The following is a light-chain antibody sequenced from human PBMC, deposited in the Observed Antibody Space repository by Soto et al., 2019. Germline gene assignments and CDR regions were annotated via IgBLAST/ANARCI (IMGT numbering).Light chain of an antibody. Sequence: EIVLTQSPGTLSLSSQSVSTSYLAWYQQKPGQAPRLLIYGASSRATGIPDRFSGSGSGADFTLTISRLEPEDFAVYYCQQYGSVPLTVGGGTKVEIK. CDR1: QSVSTSY. J-gene: IGKJ4*01. CDR3: QQYGSVPLT. CDR2: GAS. V-gene: IGKV3-20*01.